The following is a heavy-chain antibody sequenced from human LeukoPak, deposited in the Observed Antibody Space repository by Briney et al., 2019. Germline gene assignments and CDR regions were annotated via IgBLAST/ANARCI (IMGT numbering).Heavy chain of an antibody. CDR2: IYYSGST. J-gene: IGHJ4*02. Sequence: SETLSLTCTVSGGSISSYYWSWIRQPPGKGLEWIGYIYYSGSTNYNPSLKSRVTISLDTSKNQFSLNLMSVTAADTAVYCCARASSYAGHLGWWGQGTLVTVSS. CDR3: ARASSYAGHLGW. CDR1: GGSISSYY. V-gene: IGHV4-59*08. D-gene: IGHD2-2*01.